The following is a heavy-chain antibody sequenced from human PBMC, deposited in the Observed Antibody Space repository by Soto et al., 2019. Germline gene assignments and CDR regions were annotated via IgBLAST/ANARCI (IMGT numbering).Heavy chain of an antibody. Sequence: SETLSLTCAVSGGSISSGDYYWSWIRQPPGKGLEWIGYIYYSGSTYYNPSLKSRVTISVDTSKNQFSLKLSSVTAADTAVYYCARDKRITIFGVVIEGDPTDYYGMDVWGQGTTVTVSS. J-gene: IGHJ6*02. V-gene: IGHV4-30-4*01. CDR3: ARDKRITIFGVVIEGDPTDYYGMDV. CDR2: IYYSGST. D-gene: IGHD3-3*01. CDR1: GGSISSGDYY.